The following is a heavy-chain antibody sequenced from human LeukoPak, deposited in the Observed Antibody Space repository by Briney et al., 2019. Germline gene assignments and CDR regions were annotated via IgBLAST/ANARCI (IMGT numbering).Heavy chain of an antibody. J-gene: IGHJ4*02. CDR1: GFSFSDHH. D-gene: IGHD3-16*01. Sequence: GGSLRLSCAASGFSFSDHHMSWVRQVPGKGLEWLAYISRDGNIIVYADSVKGRFIISRDNATQSVYLEMTSLRPEDTAVYYCARYVLLMDYWGQGTLVTVSS. CDR2: ISRDGNII. V-gene: IGHV3-11*01. CDR3: ARYVLLMDY.